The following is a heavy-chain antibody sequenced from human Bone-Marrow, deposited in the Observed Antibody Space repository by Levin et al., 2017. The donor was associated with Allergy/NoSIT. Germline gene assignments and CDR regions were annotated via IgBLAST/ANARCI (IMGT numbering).Heavy chain of an antibody. CDR3: ARVVPTMVRGVQLNYYYYYGMDV. CDR2: IYYSGST. J-gene: IGHJ6*02. D-gene: IGHD3-10*01. V-gene: IGHV4-59*01. Sequence: LSQTLSLTCTVSGGSISSYYWSWIRQPPGKGLEWIGYIYYSGSTNYNPSLKSRVTISVDTSKNQFSLKLSSVTAADTAVYYCARVVPTMVRGVQLNYYYYYGMDVWGQGTTVTVSS. CDR1: GGSISSYY.